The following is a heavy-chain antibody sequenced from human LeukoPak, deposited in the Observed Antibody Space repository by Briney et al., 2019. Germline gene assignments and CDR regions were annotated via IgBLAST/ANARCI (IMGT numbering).Heavy chain of an antibody. CDR1: GGTFSSYA. Sequence: AASVKVSCKASGGTFSSYAISWVRQAPGQGPEWMGRIIPILGIANYAQKFQGRVTITADKSTSTAYMELSSPRSEDTAVYYCASADYDYVWGSYRLDYWGQGTLVTVSS. J-gene: IGHJ4*02. D-gene: IGHD3-16*02. V-gene: IGHV1-69*04. CDR3: ASADYDYVWGSYRLDY. CDR2: IIPILGIA.